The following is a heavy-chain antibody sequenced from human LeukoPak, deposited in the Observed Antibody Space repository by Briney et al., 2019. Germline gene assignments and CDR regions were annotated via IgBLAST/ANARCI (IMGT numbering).Heavy chain of an antibody. J-gene: IGHJ5*02. CDR3: ARSYCGGDCFSNNWFDP. CDR2: IYYSGST. Sequence: SETLSLTCTVSGGSISDYYWSWIRQPPGKGLEWIGYIYYSGSTYYNPSLKSRVTISVDTSKNQFSLKLSSVTAADTAVYYCARSYCGGDCFSNNWFDPWGQGTLVTVSS. D-gene: IGHD2-21*02. CDR1: GGSISDYY. V-gene: IGHV4-59*06.